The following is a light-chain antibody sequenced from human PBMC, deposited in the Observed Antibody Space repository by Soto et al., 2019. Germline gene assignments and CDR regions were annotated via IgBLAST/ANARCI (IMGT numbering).Light chain of an antibody. J-gene: IGKJ4*01. Sequence: EIVLTQSPATLSLSPGERATLSCRASQSVSSTYLAWCQQKPGQAPRLLIYGASTRATGIPDRFSGGGSGTDFTLTISRLEPEDFAVYYCQQFSSYPLTFGGGTKVDIK. CDR2: GAS. CDR3: QQFSSYPLT. CDR1: QSVSSTY. V-gene: IGKV3-20*01.